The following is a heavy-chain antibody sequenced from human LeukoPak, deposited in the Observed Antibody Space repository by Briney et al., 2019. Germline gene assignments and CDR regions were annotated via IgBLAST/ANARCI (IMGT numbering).Heavy chain of an antibody. D-gene: IGHD3-10*01. V-gene: IGHV1-18*01. CDR2: ISAYNGNT. J-gene: IGHJ6*03. Sequence: ASVEVSCKASGYTFTSYGISWVRQAPGQGLEWMGWISAYNGNTNYAQKLQGRVTMTTDTSTSTAYMELRSLRSDDTAVYYCARELNEWFGEPRAYYYYMDVWGKGTTVTVSS. CDR3: ARELNEWFGEPRAYYYYMDV. CDR1: GYTFTSYG.